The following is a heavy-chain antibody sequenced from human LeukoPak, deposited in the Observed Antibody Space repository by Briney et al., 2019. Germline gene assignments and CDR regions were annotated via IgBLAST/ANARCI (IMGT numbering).Heavy chain of an antibody. Sequence: SETLSLTCTVSGDSINGGGYYWSWIRQHPGKGLEWIGYIYYSGSTYYNPSLKSRVSVDTSKNQFSLKVSSVTVADTAVYYCARDAYYGPVSLVYWGQGTLVTVSS. D-gene: IGHD3-10*01. V-gene: IGHV4-31*03. CDR2: IYYSGST. CDR3: ARDAYYGPVSLVY. CDR1: GDSINGGGYY. J-gene: IGHJ4*02.